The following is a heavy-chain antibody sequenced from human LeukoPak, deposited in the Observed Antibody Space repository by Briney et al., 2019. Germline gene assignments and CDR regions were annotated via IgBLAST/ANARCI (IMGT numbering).Heavy chain of an antibody. J-gene: IGHJ5*02. V-gene: IGHV3-7*03. CDR2: IKEDGSEK. CDR3: ARDMTMVGRYDP. Sequence: GGSLRLSCAASGLTFGSYWMSWVRQAPGKGLEWVANIKEDGSEKHYVDSVKGRFTISRDNAENSLYLQMNSLRAEDTAVYHCARDMTMVGRYDPWGQGTLVTVSS. CDR1: GLTFGSYW. D-gene: IGHD4/OR15-4a*01.